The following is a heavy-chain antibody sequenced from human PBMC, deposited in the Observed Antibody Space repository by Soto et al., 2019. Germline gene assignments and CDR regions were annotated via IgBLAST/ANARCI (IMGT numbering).Heavy chain of an antibody. V-gene: IGHV2-5*02. D-gene: IGHD1-26*01. CDR2: IYWDDDK. Sequence: QITLKESGPTLVKPTQTLTLTCTFSGFSLSSSGVGVGWIRQPPGKALEWLTFIYWDDDKRYSPSLKSRLTITKDTSKTQVVLTLTNMDPVDTATYYCARLVGAGITYYFDSWGQGTLLTVSS. CDR1: GFSLSSSGVG. CDR3: ARLVGAGITYYFDS. J-gene: IGHJ4*02.